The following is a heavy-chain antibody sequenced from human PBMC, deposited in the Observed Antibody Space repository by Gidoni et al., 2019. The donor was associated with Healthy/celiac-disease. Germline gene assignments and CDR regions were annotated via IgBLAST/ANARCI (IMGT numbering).Heavy chain of an antibody. V-gene: IGHV3-23*01. CDR2: ISGSGGST. CDR1: GSASSSVA. J-gene: IGHJ6*02. Sequence: EVQLLEPGGGLVQPGGCLRLSCAASGSASSSVAMTWVRLAPGKGREWVSAISGSGGSTYYADSVKGRFTISRDNSKNTLYLQMNSLRAEDTAVYYCAKDQGAVTPLFDYYYYGMDVWGQGTTVTVSS. D-gene: IGHD6-19*01. CDR3: AKDQGAVTPLFDYYYYGMDV.